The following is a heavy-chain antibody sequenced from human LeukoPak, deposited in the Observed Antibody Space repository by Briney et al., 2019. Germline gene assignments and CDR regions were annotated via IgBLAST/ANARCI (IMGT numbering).Heavy chain of an antibody. J-gene: IGHJ4*02. D-gene: IGHD5-18*01. CDR3: ARENDGYSYGAVDY. Sequence: GASVKVSCKASGYTFTGYYMHWVRQAPGQGLEWMGWINPNSGGTNYAQKFRGRVTMTRDTSISTAYMELSRLRSDDTAVYYCARENDGYSYGAVDYWGQGTLVTVSS. V-gene: IGHV1-2*02. CDR1: GYTFTGYY. CDR2: INPNSGGT.